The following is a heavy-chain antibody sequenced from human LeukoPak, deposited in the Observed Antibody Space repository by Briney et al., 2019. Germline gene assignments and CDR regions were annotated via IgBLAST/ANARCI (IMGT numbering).Heavy chain of an antibody. V-gene: IGHV3-23*01. J-gene: IGHJ6*02. CDR3: AKANCGSECFYIMDV. CDR2: ISGSTGRT. CDR1: GFTSSNFA. D-gene: IGHD3-16*01. Sequence: GGSLRLSCAAYGFTSSNFAMNWVRQAPGKGLECVSSISGSTGRTYYADSVKGRFTISRDDSKNTVYLETNNLRAEDTALYFCAKANCGSECFYIMDVWGQGTMVTVSS.